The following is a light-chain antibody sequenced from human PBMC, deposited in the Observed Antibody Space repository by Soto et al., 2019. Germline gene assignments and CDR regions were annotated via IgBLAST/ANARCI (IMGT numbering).Light chain of an antibody. CDR2: GAS. J-gene: IGKJ4*01. Sequence: EIVLTQSPGTLSLSPGDRVTLSCRASQSVRSNLVWYQQKAGQAPRVLIHGASTRATGVPDRFSGSGSGTEFTLTISSLQSEDFAVYYCQQYNNWPLTFGGGTKVDIK. CDR3: QQYNNWPLT. V-gene: IGKV3-15*01. CDR1: QSVRSN.